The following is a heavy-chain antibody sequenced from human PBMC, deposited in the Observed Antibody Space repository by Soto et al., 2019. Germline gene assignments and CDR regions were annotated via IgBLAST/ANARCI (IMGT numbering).Heavy chain of an antibody. D-gene: IGHD6-13*01. Sequence: QVQLVQSGGEVKKPGASVKVSCKASGYTFSSYGISWVRQAPGQGLEWMGWISVYNGNTNYAEKFQGRVTMTTDTSTSTAYMELGSLTSDDTAVYYCARRFGYSSSYNSYYWDGWGKGTTVTVSS. J-gene: IGHJ6*03. CDR2: ISVYNGNT. V-gene: IGHV1-18*01. CDR1: GYTFSSYG. CDR3: ARRFGYSSSYNSYYWDG.